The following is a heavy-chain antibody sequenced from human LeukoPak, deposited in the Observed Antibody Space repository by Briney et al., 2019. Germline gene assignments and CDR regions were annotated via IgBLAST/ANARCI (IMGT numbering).Heavy chain of an antibody. D-gene: IGHD6-13*01. CDR3: ARDQWQQLAFDI. CDR1: GGSISSYY. CDR2: IYYSGST. V-gene: IGHV4-59*01. Sequence: SETLSLTCTVSGGSISSYYWSWIRQPPGKGLEWIGYIYYSGSTNYNPSLESRVTISVDTSKNQFSLKLSSVTAADTAVYYCARDQWQQLAFDIWGQGTMVTVSS. J-gene: IGHJ3*02.